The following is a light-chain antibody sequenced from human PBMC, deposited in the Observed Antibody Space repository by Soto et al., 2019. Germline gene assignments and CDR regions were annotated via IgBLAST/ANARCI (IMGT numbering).Light chain of an antibody. CDR2: DDS. CDR1: NIGSES. J-gene: IGLJ1*01. Sequence: SYELTQPPSVSVAPGQTARITCGGNNIGSESVHWYQQKPGQAPVLVVYDDSDRPSGIPERFSGSNSGNTATLTISRVEAGDEAEYYCQVVCHGSTDRPVFGTGTKLTVL. V-gene: IGLV3-21*02. CDR3: QVVCHGSTDRPV.